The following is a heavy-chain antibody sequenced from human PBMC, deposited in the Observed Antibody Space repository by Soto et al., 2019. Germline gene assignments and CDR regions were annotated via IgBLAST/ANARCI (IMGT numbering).Heavy chain of an antibody. V-gene: IGHV3-73*02. CDR1: GFTFSDST. CDR3: TRLITPLDY. Sequence: EVQLVESGGGLVQPGGSLKLSCAASGFTFSDSTMHWVRQTSGRGREWLGRIRSKVNNLETVYAASVKGRFTISRDDSKNTAYRQRNSLKTEDTAVYDCTRLITPLDYWGRGTLVTVSS. J-gene: IGHJ4*02. D-gene: IGHD3-16*01. CDR2: IRSKVNNLET.